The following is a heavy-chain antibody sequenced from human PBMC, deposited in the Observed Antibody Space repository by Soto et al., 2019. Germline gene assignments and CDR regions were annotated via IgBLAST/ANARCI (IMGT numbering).Heavy chain of an antibody. CDR3: ARAYYYDSSGYYWDH. D-gene: IGHD3-22*01. CDR2: IYYSGST. V-gene: IGHV4-59*01. Sequence: SETLSLTCTVSGGSISSYYWSWIRQPPGKGLEWIGYIYYSGSTNYNPSLKSRVTISVDTSKNQFSLKLSSVTAADTAVYYCARAYYYDSSGYYWDHWGQGTLVTV. CDR1: GGSISSYY. J-gene: IGHJ4*02.